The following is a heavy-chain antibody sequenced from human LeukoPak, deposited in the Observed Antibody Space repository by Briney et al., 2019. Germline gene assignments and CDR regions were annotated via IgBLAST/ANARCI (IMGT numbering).Heavy chain of an antibody. CDR2: IIPIFGTA. Sequence: ASVNVSCHVSGGTFSSYALSWVRQAPGQGLEWMGRIIPIFGTANYAQKFQGRVTITAAKSTSTAYMELSSLRSEDTAVYYCARSYTYSYDGSGPFDFWGQGTLVTVSS. V-gene: IGHV1-69*06. CDR1: GGTFSSYA. CDR3: ARSYTYSYDGSGPFDF. J-gene: IGHJ4*02. D-gene: IGHD3-22*01.